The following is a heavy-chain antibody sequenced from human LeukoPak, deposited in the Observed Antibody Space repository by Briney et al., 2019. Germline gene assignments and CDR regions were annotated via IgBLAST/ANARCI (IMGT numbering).Heavy chain of an antibody. J-gene: IGHJ4*02. Sequence: ASVKVSCKASGYTFTSYYMHWVRQAPGQGLEWMGIINPSGGSTSCAQKFQGRVTMTRDMSTSTVYMELSSLRSEDTAVYYCARAQMATRTFDYWGQGTLVTVSS. V-gene: IGHV1-46*01. CDR3: ARAQMATRTFDY. CDR2: INPSGGST. CDR1: GYTFTSYY. D-gene: IGHD5-24*01.